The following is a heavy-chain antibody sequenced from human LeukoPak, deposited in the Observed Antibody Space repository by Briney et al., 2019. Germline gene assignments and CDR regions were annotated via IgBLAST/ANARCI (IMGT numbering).Heavy chain of an antibody. J-gene: IGHJ4*02. D-gene: IGHD2-15*01. V-gene: IGHV3-21*01. CDR1: GFTFSTYS. Sequence: GGSLRLSCAASGFTFSTYSMNWVRQAPGKGLEWVSSISSSSTYIHYADSVKGRFTVSRDNAKNSLYLQMNSLRAEDTAVYYCARDHSNCGGGSCYMFWGQGTLVTVSS. CDR3: ARDHSNCGGGSCYMF. CDR2: ISSSSTYI.